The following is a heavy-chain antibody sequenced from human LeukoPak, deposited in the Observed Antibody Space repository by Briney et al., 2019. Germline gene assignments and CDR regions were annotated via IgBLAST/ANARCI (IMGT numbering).Heavy chain of an antibody. Sequence: GASVKVSCKASGYTFTSYGISWVRQAPGQGLEWMGWISAYNGNTNYAQKLQGRVTMTTDTSTSTAYMELRSLRSDDTAVYYCAREGPNYHDSSGYPSPSDYWGQGTLVTVSS. D-gene: IGHD3-22*01. V-gene: IGHV1-18*01. J-gene: IGHJ4*02. CDR3: AREGPNYHDSSGYPSPSDY. CDR2: ISAYNGNT. CDR1: GYTFTSYG.